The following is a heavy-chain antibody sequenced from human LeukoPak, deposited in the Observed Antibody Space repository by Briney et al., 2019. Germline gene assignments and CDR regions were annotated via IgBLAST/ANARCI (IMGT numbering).Heavy chain of an antibody. CDR3: ARAPDGGAFDI. V-gene: IGHV1-69*04. J-gene: IGHJ3*02. Sequence: AASVKVSCKASGGIFSSYAISWVRQAPGQGLEWMGRIIPIHGTANYAQKFQGRVTITADKSTSTAYMELSSLRSEDTAVYYCARAPDGGAFDIWGQGTMVTVSS. CDR1: GGIFSSYA. CDR2: IIPIHGTA. D-gene: IGHD3-16*01.